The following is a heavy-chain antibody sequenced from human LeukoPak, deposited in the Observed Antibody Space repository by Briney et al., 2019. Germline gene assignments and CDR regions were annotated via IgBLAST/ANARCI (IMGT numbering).Heavy chain of an antibody. V-gene: IGHV3-7*01. D-gene: IGHD5-12*01. J-gene: IGHJ4*02. CDR3: ARTKGYSGYDTFDY. Sequence: GGCLRLSCAASGFTFSTYWMSWVRQAPGKGLECVANIKQDGSEKYYVDSVKGRFTISRDNAKNSLYLQMNSLRAEDTAVYYCARTKGYSGYDTFDYWGQGTLVAVSS. CDR2: IKQDGSEK. CDR1: GFTFSTYW.